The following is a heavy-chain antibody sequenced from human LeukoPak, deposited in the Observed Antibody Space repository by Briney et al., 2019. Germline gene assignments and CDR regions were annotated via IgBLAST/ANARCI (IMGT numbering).Heavy chain of an antibody. Sequence: GGSLRLSCAASGFTFSSYAMTWVRQAPGKGLQWVSTISDSGENTYYADSVKGRFTISRDISKSTLYLQMNSLRDEDTTLYYCAASGWGTYYTGLHWGQGTLVTVSS. J-gene: IGHJ4*02. CDR1: GFTFSSYA. CDR2: ISDSGENT. CDR3: AASGWGTYYTGLH. V-gene: IGHV3-23*01. D-gene: IGHD3-10*01.